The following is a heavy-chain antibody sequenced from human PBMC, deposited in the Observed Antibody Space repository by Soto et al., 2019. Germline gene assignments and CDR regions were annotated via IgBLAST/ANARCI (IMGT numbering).Heavy chain of an antibody. V-gene: IGHV1-18*01. D-gene: IGHD3-10*01. CDR2: ISGYNGNT. J-gene: IGHJ4*02. CDR3: ARSGAFGEAGGDY. Sequence: VPLVQSGAEVKKPGASVKVSCKASGYPFTTYGFSWVRQAPGQGLEWMGWISGYNGNTKYAQRLQGRDTMTADTSTSTAYMELRSLRSDDTAVYYCARSGAFGEAGGDYWGQGSPVTVSS. CDR1: GYPFTTYG.